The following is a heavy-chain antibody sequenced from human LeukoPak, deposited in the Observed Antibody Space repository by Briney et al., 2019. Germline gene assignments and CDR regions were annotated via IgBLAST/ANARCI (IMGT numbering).Heavy chain of an antibody. Sequence: GASVKVSCKASGGTFSSYAISWVRQAPGQGLEWMGGIIPIFGTAIYAQKFQGRVTITADESTSTAYMELSSLRSEDTAVYYCAVYSSGWYYFDYWGQGTLVTVSS. CDR3: AVYSSGWYYFDY. D-gene: IGHD6-19*01. CDR1: GGTFSSYA. CDR2: IIPIFGTA. J-gene: IGHJ4*02. V-gene: IGHV1-69*13.